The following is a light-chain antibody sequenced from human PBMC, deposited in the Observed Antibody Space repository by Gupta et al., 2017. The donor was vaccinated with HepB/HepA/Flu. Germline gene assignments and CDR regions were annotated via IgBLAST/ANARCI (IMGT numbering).Light chain of an antibody. Sequence: QSVLTQPPSASVTPGQRVTISCSGSSSNIGSNTVNWYQQLPGTAPKLLIYSNNQRPSGVPDRFSGSKSGTAASMXIXGLQSEXEDDYYCEAWDDSLVVFGGGTKRTVL. CDR1: SSNIGSNT. CDR3: EAWDDSLVV. J-gene: IGLJ2*01. CDR2: SNN. V-gene: IGLV1-44*01.